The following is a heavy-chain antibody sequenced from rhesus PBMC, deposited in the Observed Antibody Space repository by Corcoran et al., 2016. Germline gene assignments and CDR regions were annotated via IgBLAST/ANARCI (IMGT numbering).Heavy chain of an antibody. CDR2: IDFNTSST. CDR3: ASVDYGSGFPDF. CDR1: GGSISAYF. V-gene: IGHV4-73*01. J-gene: IGHJ4*01. Sequence: QVRLQQWGEGLVKPSETLSLTCAAYGGSISAYFWTWLRQPPGKGLEWIGNIDFNTSSTNYHPSLKNRVTFSKDTSKNQFSLKLNSVTAADTAVYYCASVDYGSGFPDFWGQGVLVTVSS. D-gene: IGHD3-28*01.